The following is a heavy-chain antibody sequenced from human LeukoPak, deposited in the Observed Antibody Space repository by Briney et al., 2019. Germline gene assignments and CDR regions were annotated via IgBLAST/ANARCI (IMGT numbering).Heavy chain of an antibody. V-gene: IGHV4-30-2*01. CDR1: GGSISSGGFY. CDR3: AGEIVGGAKGAIAAAGTRDNWFDP. Sequence: SETLSLTCTVSGGSISSGGFYWSWIPRPPGKGVEWVGYIYHSVSTYSNPPLKSRVTIPVERSQHQFSLNLGSVTAADTAVYYCAGEIVGGAKGAIAAAGTRDNWFDPWGQGTLVTVSS. D-gene: IGHD6-13*01. CDR2: IYHSVST. J-gene: IGHJ5*02.